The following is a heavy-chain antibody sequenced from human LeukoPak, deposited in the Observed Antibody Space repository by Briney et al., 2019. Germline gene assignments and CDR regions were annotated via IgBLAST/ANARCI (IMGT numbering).Heavy chain of an antibody. J-gene: IGHJ4*02. CDR2: TKNKTNGGTT. Sequence: GESLRLSCEASGFIFSSAWMTWVRQAPGKGLEWVGHTKNKTNGGTTDYAAPVKGRFIISRDDSKKTLYLQMNSLRSEDTGVYYCGRGLCTSTSCYQGPFDFWGQGMLVTVSS. CDR1: GFIFSSAW. CDR3: GRGLCTSTSCYQGPFDF. V-gene: IGHV3-15*01. D-gene: IGHD2-2*01.